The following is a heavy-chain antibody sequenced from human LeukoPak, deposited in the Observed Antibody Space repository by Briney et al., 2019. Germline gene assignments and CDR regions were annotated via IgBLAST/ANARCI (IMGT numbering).Heavy chain of an antibody. V-gene: IGHV4-4*07. CDR3: ARGSSWYDY. J-gene: IGHJ4*02. CDR2: IYSTGST. D-gene: IGHD6-13*01. CDR1: GGSINSYY. Sequence: SSETLSLTCTVSGGSINSYYWSWIRQPAGKGLEWIGRIYSTGSTNYNPSLKSRVSMSVDKSKNQFSLKLTSVTAADTAVYYCARGSSWYDYWGQGTLVTVSS.